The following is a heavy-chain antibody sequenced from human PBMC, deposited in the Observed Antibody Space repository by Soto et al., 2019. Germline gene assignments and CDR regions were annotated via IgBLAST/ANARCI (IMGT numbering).Heavy chain of an antibody. J-gene: IGHJ4*02. CDR2: INHSGST. V-gene: IGHV4-34*01. CDR1: AGSISSDGFY. Sequence: SETLSLTCSVSAGSISSDGFYWNWVRQPPGKGLEWIGEINHSGSTNYNPSLKSRVTISVDTSKNQFSLKLSSVTAADTAVYYCARSPAFFWSAPDRYFDYWGQGTPVTVSS. CDR3: ARSPAFFWSAPDRYFDY. D-gene: IGHD3-3*01.